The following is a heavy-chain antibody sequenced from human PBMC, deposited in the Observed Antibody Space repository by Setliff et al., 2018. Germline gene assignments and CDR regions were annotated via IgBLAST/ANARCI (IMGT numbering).Heavy chain of an antibody. CDR2: FDPEDGET. D-gene: IGHD3-10*01. J-gene: IGHJ3*02. CDR1: GYTLTELS. V-gene: IGHV1-24*01. CDR3: ATGGLLWFGELSGGAFDI. Sequence: ASVKVSCKVSGYTLTELSMHWVRQAPGNGLEWMGGFDPEDGETIYAQKFQGRVTMTEDTSTDTAYMELSSLRSEDTAVYYCATGGLLWFGELSGGAFDIWGQGTMVTVSS.